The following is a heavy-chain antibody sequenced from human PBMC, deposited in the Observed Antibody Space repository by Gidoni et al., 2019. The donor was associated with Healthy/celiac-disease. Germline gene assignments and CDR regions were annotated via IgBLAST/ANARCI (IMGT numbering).Heavy chain of an antibody. CDR3: ARDRYFDWLGGHGMDV. J-gene: IGHJ6*02. CDR1: GGSISSYY. V-gene: IGHV4-59*01. D-gene: IGHD3-9*01. CDR2: IYYSGST. Sequence: QVQLPESGPGLVKPSETLSLTCTCSGGSISSYYWSWIRQPPGKGLEWIGYIYYSGSTNYNPSLKSRVTISVDTSKNQFSLKLSSVTAADTAVYYCARDRYFDWLGGHGMDVWGQGTTVTVSS.